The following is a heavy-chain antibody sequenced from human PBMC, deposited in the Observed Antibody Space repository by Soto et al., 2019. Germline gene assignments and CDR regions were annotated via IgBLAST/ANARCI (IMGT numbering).Heavy chain of an antibody. V-gene: IGHV4-4*07. CDR2: VYTSGST. Sequence: QVQLQESGPGLVKPSETLSLTCTVSGGSISSYYWSWIRQPAGKGLEWIGRVYTSGSTNYNPSLKRRVTMSVDTSKNQFSLKLSSVTAADTAVYYCARDRGTIVVVPAAQRRYYFDYWGQGTLVTVSS. D-gene: IGHD2-2*01. J-gene: IGHJ4*02. CDR1: GGSISSYY. CDR3: ARDRGTIVVVPAAQRRYYFDY.